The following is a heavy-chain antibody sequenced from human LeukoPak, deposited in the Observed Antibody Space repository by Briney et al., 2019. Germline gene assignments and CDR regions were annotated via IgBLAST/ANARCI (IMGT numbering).Heavy chain of an antibody. CDR1: GGTFSSYA. J-gene: IGHJ4*02. CDR3: LVDTAMVTGEGFDY. CDR2: IIPIFGTA. V-gene: IGHV1-69*05. D-gene: IGHD5-18*01. Sequence: SVKVSCRASGGTFSSYAISWVRQAPGQGLEWMGRIIPIFGTANYARKFQGRVTITTDESTSTAYMELSSLRSEDTAVYYCLVDTAMVTGEGFDYWGQGTLVTVSS.